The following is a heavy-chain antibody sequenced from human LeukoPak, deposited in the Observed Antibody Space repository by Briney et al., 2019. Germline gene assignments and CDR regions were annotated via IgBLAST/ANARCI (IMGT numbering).Heavy chain of an antibody. Sequence: GGSLRLSCAACGFTFSSYDMHWVRQATGKGLEWVSAIGTAGDTYYPGSVKGQFTISRENAKNSLYLQMNSLRAGDTAVYYCAREFWDCSGGGCRDYYYGMDVWGQGTTVTVSS. D-gene: IGHD2-15*01. V-gene: IGHV3-13*03. CDR3: AREFWDCSGGGCRDYYYGMDV. CDR1: GFTFSSYD. CDR2: IGTAGDT. J-gene: IGHJ6*02.